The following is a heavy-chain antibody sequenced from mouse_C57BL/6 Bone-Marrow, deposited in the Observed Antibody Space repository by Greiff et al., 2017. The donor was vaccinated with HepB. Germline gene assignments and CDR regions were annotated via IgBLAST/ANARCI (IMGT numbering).Heavy chain of an antibody. CDR1: GFSLSTSGMG. J-gene: IGHJ2*01. V-gene: IGHV8-12*01. D-gene: IGHD2-3*01. CDR2: IYWDDDK. Sequence: QVTLKESGPGILQPSQSLSLTCYFSGFSLSTSGMGVSWIRQPSGKGLEWLAHIYWDDDKRYNPSLKSRLTISNDTSRNQVVLKITSVDTADTATYYCARSPIYDGYYGYFDYWGQGTTLTVSS. CDR3: ARSPIYDGYYGYFDY.